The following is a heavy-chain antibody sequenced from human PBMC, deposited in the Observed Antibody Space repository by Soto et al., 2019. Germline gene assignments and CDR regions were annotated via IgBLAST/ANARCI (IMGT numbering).Heavy chain of an antibody. CDR2: IIPILGIA. CDR3: ARAPQQTTGEDP. D-gene: IGHD4-4*01. Sequence: QVQLVQSGAEVKKPGSSVKVSCKASGGTFSSYTLSWVRQAPGQGLEWMGRIIPILGIANYAQKFQGRVTITADKSTSTAYMELSSLRSEDTAVYYCARAPQQTTGEDPWGQGTLVTVSS. J-gene: IGHJ5*02. V-gene: IGHV1-69*02. CDR1: GGTFSSYT.